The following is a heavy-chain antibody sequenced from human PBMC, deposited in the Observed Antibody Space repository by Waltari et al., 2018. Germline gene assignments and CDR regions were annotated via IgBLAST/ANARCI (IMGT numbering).Heavy chain of an antibody. J-gene: IGHJ5*02. CDR2: INPSGGST. CDR1: GYTFTSYY. Sequence: QVQLVQSGAEVQKPGASVKVSCKAAGYTFTSYYMHWVRQAPGQGLGWMGIINPSGGSTSYAQKFQGRVTMTRDTSTSTVYMELSSLRSEDTAVYYCARDKGALIAARPTDWFDPWGQGTLVTVSS. V-gene: IGHV1-46*01. D-gene: IGHD6-6*01. CDR3: ARDKGALIAARPTDWFDP.